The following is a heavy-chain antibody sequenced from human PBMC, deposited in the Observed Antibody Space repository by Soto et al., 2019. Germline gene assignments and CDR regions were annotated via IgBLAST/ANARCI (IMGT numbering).Heavy chain of an antibody. CDR1: GFTFSSYA. CDR2: ISHDGNNT. D-gene: IGHD3-22*01. CDR3: ARPSYYSDTTTYYDGQPADY. V-gene: IGHV3-30-3*01. J-gene: IGHJ4*02. Sequence: GGSLRLSCAASGFTFSSYAMHWVRQAPGKGLEWVAFISHDGNNTYYADSVKGRFSISRDNSKNTLYLQMNSLRTEDTAMFYCARPSYYSDTTTYYDGQPADYWGRGTLVTVSS.